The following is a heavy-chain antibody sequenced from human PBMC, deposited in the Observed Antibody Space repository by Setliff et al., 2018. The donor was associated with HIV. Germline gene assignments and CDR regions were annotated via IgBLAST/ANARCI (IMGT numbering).Heavy chain of an antibody. D-gene: IGHD3-22*01. J-gene: IGHJ6*03. Sequence: PGGSLRLSCAASGFIFNNYAMTWVRQAPGKGLEWVGRIKSKTDGGTTDYAAPVKDRFTISRDDSRNTLYLHMNSLKIEDTAVYFCTTTDPYYYDSSGYYKPRYYYYLDVWGKGTTVTVSS. CDR3: TTTDPYYYDSSGYYKPRYYYYLDV. CDR2: IKSKTDGGTT. CDR1: GFIFNNYA. V-gene: IGHV3-15*01.